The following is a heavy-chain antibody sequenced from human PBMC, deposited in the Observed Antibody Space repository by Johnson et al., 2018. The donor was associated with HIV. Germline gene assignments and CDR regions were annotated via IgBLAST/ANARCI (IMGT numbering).Heavy chain of an antibody. CDR3: AREISRYYYDYAAFDL. Sequence: VQLVESGGGLVQPGGSLRLSCAASGFSFDSHAINWVRQAPGKGLQWVSAISYSGSSTYYADPVKGRFTISRDNSRGTVYLHMFNLRADDTALYYCAREISRYYYDYAAFDLWGQGTTVTVSS. D-gene: IGHD3-22*01. CDR1: GFSFDSHA. V-gene: IGHV3-23*04. J-gene: IGHJ3*01. CDR2: ISYSGSST.